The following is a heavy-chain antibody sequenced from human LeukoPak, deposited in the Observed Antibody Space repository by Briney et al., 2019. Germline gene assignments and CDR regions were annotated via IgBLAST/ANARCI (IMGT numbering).Heavy chain of an antibody. D-gene: IGHD4-17*01. CDR1: GFTFGTFA. V-gene: IGHV3-23*01. CDR2: ITGDDST. J-gene: IGHJ4*02. Sequence: PGGSLRLSCAASGFTFGTFAFSWVRQAPGKGLEWVSSITGDDSTYYADSVRGRFTISRDTSSNTLYLQMNSLRAEDTALYYCAKGHYGFRDYWGQGTLVTVSS. CDR3: AKGHYGFRDY.